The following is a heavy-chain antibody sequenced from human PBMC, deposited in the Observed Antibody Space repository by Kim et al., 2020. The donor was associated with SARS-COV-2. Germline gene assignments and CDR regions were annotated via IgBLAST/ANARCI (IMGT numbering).Heavy chain of an antibody. Sequence: GGSLRLSCAASGLTFSSYSMNWVRQASGKGLEWVSRISSSSSNIYYADSVTGRFTFTRDNAKNSLSPQMNSQSVEATAAYYCESTTCDYSGQGTLVTVAS. D-gene: IGHD1-26*01. CDR3: ESTTCDY. CDR2: ISSSSSNI. CDR1: GLTFSSYS. V-gene: IGHV3-48*04. J-gene: IGHJ4*02.